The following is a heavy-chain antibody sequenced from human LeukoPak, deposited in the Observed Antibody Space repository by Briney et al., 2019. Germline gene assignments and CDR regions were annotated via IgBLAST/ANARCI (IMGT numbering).Heavy chain of an antibody. J-gene: IGHJ3*01. CDR2: VYYSGST. CDR3: ARDEYESSGYYYGDALDV. Sequence: SETLSLTCTVSGGSISRSGYYWGWIRQPPGKGLEWIGSVYYSGSTYYNPSLKSRVTISVDTPKNQVSLKLSSVTAADTAVYYCARDEYESSGYYYGDALDVWGQGTEVTVSS. CDR1: GGSISRSGYY. D-gene: IGHD3-22*01. V-gene: IGHV4-39*07.